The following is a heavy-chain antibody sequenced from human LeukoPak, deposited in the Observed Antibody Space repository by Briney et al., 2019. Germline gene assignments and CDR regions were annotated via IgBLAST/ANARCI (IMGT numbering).Heavy chain of an antibody. Sequence: PSETLSLTCTVSGGSISSYYWSWIRQPPGKGLEWIGYIYYSGSTNYNPFLKSRVTISVDTSKDQFSLKLSSVTAADTAVYYCARTDGLLLNAFDIWGQGTMVTVSS. CDR2: IYYSGST. J-gene: IGHJ3*02. D-gene: IGHD3-22*01. V-gene: IGHV4-59*01. CDR1: GGSISSYY. CDR3: ARTDGLLLNAFDI.